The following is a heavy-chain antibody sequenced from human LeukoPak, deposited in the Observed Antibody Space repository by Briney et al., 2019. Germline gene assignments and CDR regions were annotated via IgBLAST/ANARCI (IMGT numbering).Heavy chain of an antibody. Sequence: PGGSLRLSCAASGFTFSNYAMSWVRQAPGKGLEWVSAISGSGGSTYYADSVKGRFTISRDNSKNTLYLQMNSLRAEDTAVYYCAKGNGVVVPAAIIDYWGQGTLVTVSS. CDR2: ISGSGGST. D-gene: IGHD2-2*01. J-gene: IGHJ4*02. V-gene: IGHV3-23*01. CDR1: GFTFSNYA. CDR3: AKGNGVVVPAAIIDY.